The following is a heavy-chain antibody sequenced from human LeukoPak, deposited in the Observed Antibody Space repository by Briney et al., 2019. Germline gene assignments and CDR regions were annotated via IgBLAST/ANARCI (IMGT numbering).Heavy chain of an antibody. Sequence: SDTLSLTCTVSGCSFSSCSYYWGWIRQPPGNGLECIGSIYYSGRNYYKPSLKSRVTISVDTCKDQFSLKLSSVDAADVDVYYCARVQYSSSVDYWGQGTLVTVSS. CDR3: ARVQYSSSVDY. D-gene: IGHD6-6*01. V-gene: IGHV4-39*07. CDR2: IYYSGRN. CDR1: GCSFSSCSYY. J-gene: IGHJ4*02.